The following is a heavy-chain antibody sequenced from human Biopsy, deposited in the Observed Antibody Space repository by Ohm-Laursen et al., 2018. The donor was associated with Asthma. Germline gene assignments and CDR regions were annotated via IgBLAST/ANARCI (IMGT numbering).Heavy chain of an antibody. Sequence: GASVKVSCNSLGGTFNTYVIGWVRQAPRQGLEWMGGINSVFGTTTYPQKFQDRVTITADDSTSTVYMELSSLRSEDTAVYYCARKAGSCISRTCYSLDFWGQGTLVTVSS. CDR2: INSVFGTT. CDR1: GGTFNTYV. CDR3: ARKAGSCISRTCYSLDF. V-gene: IGHV1-69*13. D-gene: IGHD2-2*01. J-gene: IGHJ4*02.